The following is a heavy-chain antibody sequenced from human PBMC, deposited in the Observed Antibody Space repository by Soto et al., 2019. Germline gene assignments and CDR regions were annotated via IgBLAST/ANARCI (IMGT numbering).Heavy chain of an antibody. D-gene: IGHD3-16*01. V-gene: IGHV5-51*01. J-gene: IGHJ5*01. CDR2: IYPDNSDT. Sequence: GASLKSSXERPGYTFFGYRFGWVRWMPGKGLEWMGVIYPDNSDTRYSPSFQGQVTLLADKSINTAYLQWSTLKASDTAMYYCARFGGPALSHNWFASWGQGTLVTVSS. CDR1: GYTFFGYR. CDR3: ARFGGPALSHNWFAS.